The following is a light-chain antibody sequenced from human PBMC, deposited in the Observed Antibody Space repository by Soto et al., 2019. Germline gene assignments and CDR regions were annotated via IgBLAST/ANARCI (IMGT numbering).Light chain of an antibody. V-gene: IGKV3-15*01. CDR3: QPYNNWPRT. J-gene: IGKJ1*01. CDR1: QSVGHN. Sequence: DIVMTQSPVTLSVSPGDRATLSCRASQSVGHNLAWFQQKPGQAPRLLIYGASAGATGIPDRFSGSGFGTEFNPTISSLQSEDLAVYYCQPYNNWPRTFGQGTKVEMK. CDR2: GAS.